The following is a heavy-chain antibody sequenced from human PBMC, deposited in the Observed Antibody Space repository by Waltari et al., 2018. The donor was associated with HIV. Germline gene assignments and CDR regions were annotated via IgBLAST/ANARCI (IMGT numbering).Heavy chain of an antibody. D-gene: IGHD4-17*01. CDR3: ARVAGGDYFDY. CDR1: GYTFIDHG. J-gene: IGHJ4*02. CDR2: ISPYNGNT. V-gene: IGHV1-18*01. Sequence: QVQLVQSGGEVQKPGASVKVSCTASGYTFIDHGITWVRQDPGQGLEWMAWISPYNGNTDYAQRFQGRVSVTTDTSTNTAYMELRSLRSDDTAVYFCARVAGGDYFDYWGQGTLVTVSS.